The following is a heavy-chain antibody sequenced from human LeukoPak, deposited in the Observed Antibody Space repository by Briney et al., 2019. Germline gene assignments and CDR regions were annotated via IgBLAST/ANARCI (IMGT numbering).Heavy chain of an antibody. D-gene: IGHD3-22*01. CDR3: ARDLSYYDSSGYYSPSFDY. Sequence: GASVKVSCKASGGTFSSYAISWVRQAPGQGLEWMGGIIPIFGTANYAQKFQGRVTITADESTSTAYMELSSLRSEDTAVYYCARDLSYYDSSGYYSPSFDYWGQGTLVTVSS. CDR1: GGTFSSYA. V-gene: IGHV1-69*13. CDR2: IIPIFGTA. J-gene: IGHJ4*02.